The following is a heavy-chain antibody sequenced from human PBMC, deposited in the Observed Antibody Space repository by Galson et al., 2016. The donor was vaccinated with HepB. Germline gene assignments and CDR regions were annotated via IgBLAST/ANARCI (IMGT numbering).Heavy chain of an antibody. CDR3: ARDSMGEGYNPDY. Sequence: SVKVSCKASEYTFANYYMHWVRQAPGQGLEWMAMINPSGGSTTYAQKFQGRVTMTRDTSTSTVDMELRSLRFEDTAVYYCARDSMGEGYNPDYWGQGTLVTVSS. CDR2: INPSGGST. J-gene: IGHJ4*02. CDR1: EYTFANYY. D-gene: IGHD5-24*01. V-gene: IGHV1-46*01.